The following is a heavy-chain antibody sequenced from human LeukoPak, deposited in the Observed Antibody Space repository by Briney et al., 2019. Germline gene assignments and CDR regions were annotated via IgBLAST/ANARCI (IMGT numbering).Heavy chain of an antibody. CDR2: INPNSGGT. D-gene: IGHD6-19*01. CDR3: ARGIAGYSSGHYLDY. V-gene: IGHV1-2*06. CDR1: GYTFTGYY. Sequence: EASVEVSCKASGYTFTGYYMHWVRQAPGQGLEWMGRINPNSGGTNYAQKFQGRVTMTRDTSISTAYMELSRLRSDDTAVYYCARGIAGYSSGHYLDYWGQGTLVTVSS. J-gene: IGHJ4*02.